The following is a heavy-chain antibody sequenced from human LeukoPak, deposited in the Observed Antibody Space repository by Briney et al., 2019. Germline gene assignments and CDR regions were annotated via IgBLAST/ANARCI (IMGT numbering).Heavy chain of an antibody. V-gene: IGHV4-59*08. CDR1: GGSISSYY. D-gene: IGHD3-10*01. CDR3: ASSSSRGGMDV. J-gene: IGHJ6*02. Sequence: SETLSLTCTVSGGSISSYYWSWIRQPPGKGLEWIGYIYYSGSTNYNPSPKSRVTISVDTSKNQFSLKLSSVTAADTAVYYCASSSSRGGMDVWGQGTTVTVSS. CDR2: IYYSGST.